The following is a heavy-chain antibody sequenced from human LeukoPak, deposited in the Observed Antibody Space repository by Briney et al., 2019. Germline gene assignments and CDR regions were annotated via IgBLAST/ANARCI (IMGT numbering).Heavy chain of an antibody. V-gene: IGHV3-30*02. D-gene: IGHD3-22*01. CDR1: GFTFSSYG. CDR3: AKEGRYDSSGYYHLDY. J-gene: IGHJ4*02. CDR2: IRYDGSNK. Sequence: GGSLRLSCAASGFTFSSYGMHWVRQAPGKGLEWVAFIRYDGSNKYYADSVKGRFTISRDNSTNSLYLQMNSLRAEDTAVYYCAKEGRYDSSGYYHLDYWGQGTLVTVSS.